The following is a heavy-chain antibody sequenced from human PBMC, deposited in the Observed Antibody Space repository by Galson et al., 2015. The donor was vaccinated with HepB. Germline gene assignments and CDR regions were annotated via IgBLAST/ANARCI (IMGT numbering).Heavy chain of an antibody. D-gene: IGHD3-22*01. Sequence: SETLSLTCTVSGGSISSYYWSWIRQPAGKGLEWIGRIYTSGSTNYSPSLKSRVTMSVDTSKNQFSLKLSSVTAADTAVYYCARDVGGRDEWYHDSSGYYGTEGLPDYWGQGTLVTVSS. V-gene: IGHV4-4*07. J-gene: IGHJ4*02. CDR3: ARDVGGRDEWYHDSSGYYGTEGLPDY. CDR2: IYTSGST. CDR1: GGSISSYY.